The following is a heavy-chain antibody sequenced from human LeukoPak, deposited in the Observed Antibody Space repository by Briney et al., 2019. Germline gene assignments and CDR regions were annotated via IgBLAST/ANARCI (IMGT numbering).Heavy chain of an antibody. V-gene: IGHV1-2*02. CDR2: INPDSGNT. J-gene: IGHJ3*01. D-gene: IGHD3-22*01. Sequence: ASVKVSCKASGYTFTGYYLHWVRQAPGHGLEWLGWINPDSGNTKYSQKFQGRVTLTRDTSISTAYMEVSRLGSDDTAGYYCARVGHYDSSVYADDVFDFWGQGTMVTVSS. CDR3: ARVGHYDSSVYADDVFDF. CDR1: GYTFTGYY.